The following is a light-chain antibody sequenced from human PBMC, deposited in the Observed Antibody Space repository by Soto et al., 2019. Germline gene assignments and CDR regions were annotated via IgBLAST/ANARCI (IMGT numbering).Light chain of an antibody. J-gene: IGKJ1*01. CDR3: QQSHSIPWT. V-gene: IGKV1-39*01. CDR2: AAS. Sequence: DIQMTQSPSSLSAFGVDRVTITCXASLTISSYLNWYQQKSGKAPKLLISAASSLESGVPPRFSGSGSGTDFTLTITSLQPEDFATYYCQQSHSIPWTFGQGTKVDIK. CDR1: LTISSY.